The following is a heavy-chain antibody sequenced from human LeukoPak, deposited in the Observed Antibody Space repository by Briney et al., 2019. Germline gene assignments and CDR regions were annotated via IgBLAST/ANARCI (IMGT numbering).Heavy chain of an antibody. V-gene: IGHV4-59*01. Sequence: PSETLSLTCTVSGVSISSYYWSWIRQPPGKGLGWIGYIYYSGSTNYNPSLKSRVTISVDTSKNQFSLKLSSVTAADTAVYYCARETVLYYDSSGYYDDWGQGTLVTVSS. CDR2: IYYSGST. D-gene: IGHD3-22*01. J-gene: IGHJ4*02. CDR1: GVSISSYY. CDR3: ARETVLYYDSSGYYDD.